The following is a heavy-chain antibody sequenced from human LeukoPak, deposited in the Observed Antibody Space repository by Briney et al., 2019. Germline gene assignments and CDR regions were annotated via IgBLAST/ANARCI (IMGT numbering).Heavy chain of an antibody. CDR2: ISSTSTYI. V-gene: IGHV3-21*01. Sequence: GGSLRLSCAASGFTFSSFTVNWVRQAPGKGLEWVSSISSTSTYILYADSVKGRFTISRDNAKNSLYLQMNSLRAEDTAVYYCARVSSSGYMDVWGKGTTVTVSS. D-gene: IGHD6-6*01. CDR3: ARVSSSGYMDV. CDR1: GFTFSSFT. J-gene: IGHJ6*03.